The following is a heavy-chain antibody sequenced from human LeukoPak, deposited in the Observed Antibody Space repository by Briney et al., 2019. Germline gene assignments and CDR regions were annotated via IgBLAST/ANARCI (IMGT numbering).Heavy chain of an antibody. CDR3: ARHEDPISSWYES. Sequence: GESLKIPCKGSGYKFSNYWIGWVRQMPGRGLEWMGTIYPDDSDTRYSPSFRGQVTMSADRSINTAYLQWRSLKASDSAMYYCARHEDPISSWYESWGQGTLVTVSS. D-gene: IGHD6-13*01. V-gene: IGHV5-51*01. J-gene: IGHJ5*02. CDR1: GYKFSNYW. CDR2: IYPDDSDT.